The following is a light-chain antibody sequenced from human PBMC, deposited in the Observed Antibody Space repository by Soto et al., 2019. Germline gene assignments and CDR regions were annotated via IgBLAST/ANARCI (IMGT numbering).Light chain of an antibody. CDR1: QSVGNY. CDR2: DAT. Sequence: EIVLTQSPATLSLSPGERATLSCRASQSVGNYLAWYQHKPGQAPRLLIYDATNRATGIPARFSGSGSGTDFTLTISSLEPEDFAVYYCQQRSAWPPGFTFGPGTKVDIK. CDR3: QQRSAWPPGFT. V-gene: IGKV3-11*01. J-gene: IGKJ3*01.